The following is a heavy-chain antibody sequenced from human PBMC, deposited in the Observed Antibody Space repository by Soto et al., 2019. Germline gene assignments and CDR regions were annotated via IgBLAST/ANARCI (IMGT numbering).Heavy chain of an antibody. CDR1: GGSISSGDYY. J-gene: IGHJ2*01. CDR2: IYYSGST. D-gene: IGHD5-18*01. Sequence: QVQLQESGPGLVKPSQTLSLTCTVSGGSISSGDYYWSWIRQPPGKGLEWIGYIYYSGSTYYNPSLKSRVTISVDTSKNQSSLKLSSVTAADTAVYYCARESGHTAMALYWYFDLWGRGTLVTVSS. CDR3: ARESGHTAMALYWYFDL. V-gene: IGHV4-30-4*01.